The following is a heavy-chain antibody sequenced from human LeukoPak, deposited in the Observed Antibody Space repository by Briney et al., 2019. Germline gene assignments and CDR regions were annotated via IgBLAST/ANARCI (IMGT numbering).Heavy chain of an antibody. CDR3: ARVPGTLVINWFDP. CDR2: IYYSGST. D-gene: IGHD1-7*01. CDR1: GGSISSSSYY. J-gene: IGHJ5*02. V-gene: IGHV4-39*07. Sequence: SETLSLTCTVSGGSISSSSYYWGWIRQPPGKGLEWIGSIYYSGSTYYNPSLKSRVTISVDTSKNQFSLKLSSVTAADTAVYYCARVPGTLVINWFDPWGQGTLVTVSS.